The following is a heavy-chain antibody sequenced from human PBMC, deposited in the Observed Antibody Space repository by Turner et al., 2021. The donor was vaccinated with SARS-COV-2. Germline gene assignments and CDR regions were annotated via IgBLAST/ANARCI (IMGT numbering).Heavy chain of an antibody. J-gene: IGHJ4*02. CDR3: VRGSDSSDYYY. Sequence: EVQRVESGGGLVKPGGPLRLPCAASGFTFSSYSMNWVRQAPGKGLEWVSSITSSDTYYADSVKGRFTISRDNAKNSLYLQMNSLRAEDAAVYYCVRGSDSSDYYYWGQGTLVTVSS. V-gene: IGHV3-21*01. CDR2: ITSSDT. D-gene: IGHD3-22*01. CDR1: GFTFSSYS.